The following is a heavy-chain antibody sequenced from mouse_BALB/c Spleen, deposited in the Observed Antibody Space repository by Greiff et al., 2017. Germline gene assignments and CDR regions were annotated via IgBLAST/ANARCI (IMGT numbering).Heavy chain of an antibody. D-gene: IGHD1-1*01. CDR1: GFTFSSFG. V-gene: IGHV5-17*02. CDR3: ARGDYGSSSYAMDY. Sequence: EVMLVESGGGLVQPGGSRKLSCAASGFTFSSFGMHWVRQAPEKGLEWVAYISSGSSTIYYADTVKGRFTISRDNPKNTLFLQMTSLRSEDTAMYYCARGDYGSSSYAMDYWGQGTSVTVSS. CDR2: ISSGSSTI. J-gene: IGHJ4*01.